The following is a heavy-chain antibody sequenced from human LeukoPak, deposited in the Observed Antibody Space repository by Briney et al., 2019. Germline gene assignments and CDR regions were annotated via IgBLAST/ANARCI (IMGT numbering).Heavy chain of an antibody. CDR3: ASYSYCYIDAFDI. V-gene: IGHV4-39*01. J-gene: IGHJ3*02. Sequence: SETLSLTCTVSGGSISSSSYYWGWIRQPPGKGLEWIGSIYYSGSTYYNPSLKSRVTISVDTSKNQFSLKLSSVTAADTAVYYCASYSYCYIDAFDIWGQGTMVTVSS. CDR1: GGSISSSSYY. CDR2: IYYSGST. D-gene: IGHD5-18*01.